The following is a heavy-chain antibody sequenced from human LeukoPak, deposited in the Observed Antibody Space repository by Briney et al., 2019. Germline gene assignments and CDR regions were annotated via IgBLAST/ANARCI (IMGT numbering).Heavy chain of an antibody. J-gene: IGHJ4*02. D-gene: IGHD1-1*01. V-gene: IGHV1-18*01. CDR1: GGTFSSYA. Sequence: ASVKVSRKASGGTFSSYAISWVRQAPGQGLEWMGWISAYNGNTNYAQKLQGRVTMTTDTSTSTAYMELRSLRSDDTAVYYCARGWNPPLDYWGQGTLVTVSS. CDR2: ISAYNGNT. CDR3: ARGWNPPLDY.